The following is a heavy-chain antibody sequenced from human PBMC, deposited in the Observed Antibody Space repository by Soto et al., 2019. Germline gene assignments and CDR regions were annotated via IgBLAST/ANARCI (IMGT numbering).Heavy chain of an antibody. CDR1: GFTFSSYE. V-gene: IGHV3-48*03. J-gene: IGHJ6*02. Sequence: LRLSCAASGFTFSSYEMNLVRQAPVKGLEWVSYISSSGSTIYYADSVKGRFTISRDNAKNSLYLQMNSLRAEDTAVYYCARADYYYYYGMDVWGQGTTVTVSS. CDR3: ARADYYYYYGMDV. CDR2: ISSSGSTI.